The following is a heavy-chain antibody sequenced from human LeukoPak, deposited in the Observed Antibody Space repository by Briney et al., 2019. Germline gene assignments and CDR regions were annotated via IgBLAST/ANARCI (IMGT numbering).Heavy chain of an antibody. J-gene: IGHJ4*02. D-gene: IGHD5-18*01. CDR3: ARAQTGSTYGYRY. CDR1: GFSFSSYW. CDR2: VNSDGSST. Sequence: PGGSLRLSCAASGFSFSSYWMHWVRQAPGKGLVWVSRVNSDGSSTNYADSVKGRFTISRDNAKNTLYLQMNSLRAEDTAVYYCARAQTGSTYGYRYWGQGTLVTVSS. V-gene: IGHV3-74*01.